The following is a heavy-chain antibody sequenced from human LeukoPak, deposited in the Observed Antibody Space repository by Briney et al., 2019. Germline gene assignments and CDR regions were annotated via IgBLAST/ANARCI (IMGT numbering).Heavy chain of an antibody. D-gene: IGHD6-19*01. Sequence: SETLSLTCTVSGGSISSYYWSWIRQPPGKGLEWIGYIYYSGSTNYNPSLKSRVTISVDTSKNQFSLKLSSVTAADTAVYYCARQTSSGWNHLFDHWGQGTLVTVSS. CDR2: IYYSGST. J-gene: IGHJ4*02. V-gene: IGHV4-59*08. CDR3: ARQTSSGWNHLFDH. CDR1: GGSISSYY.